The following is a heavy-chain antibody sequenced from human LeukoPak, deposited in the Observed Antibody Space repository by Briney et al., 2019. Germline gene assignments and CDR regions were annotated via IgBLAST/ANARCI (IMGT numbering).Heavy chain of an antibody. CDR2: INTNTGNP. CDR3: AKITLDGGSPRDH. CDR1: GYTFISYD. J-gene: IGHJ4*02. V-gene: IGHV7-4-1*02. D-gene: IGHD2-15*01. Sequence: ASVKVSCKASGYTFISYDMNWVRQAPGQGVEWKGWINTNTGNPTYAQGFTGRFVFSLDTSVSTAYLQISSLKAEDTAVYYCAKITLDGGSPRDHWGQGTLVTVSS.